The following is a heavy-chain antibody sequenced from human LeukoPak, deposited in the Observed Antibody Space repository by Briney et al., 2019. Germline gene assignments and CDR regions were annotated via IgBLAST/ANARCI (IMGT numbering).Heavy chain of an antibody. CDR2: INPSGGST. CDR3: ARDPQGYCSSTSCSYYYYYGMDV. V-gene: IGHV1-46*01. J-gene: IGHJ6*02. Sequence: ASVKVSCKASGYTFTSYYMHWVRQAPGQGLEWMGIINPSGGSTSYAQKFQGRVTMTRDTSTSTVYMELSSLRSKDTAVYYCARDPQGYCSSTSCSYYYYYGMDVWGQGTTVTVSS. D-gene: IGHD2-2*01. CDR1: GYTFTSYY.